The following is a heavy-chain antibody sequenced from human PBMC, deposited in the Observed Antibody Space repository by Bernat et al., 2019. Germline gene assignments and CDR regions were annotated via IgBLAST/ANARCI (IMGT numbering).Heavy chain of an antibody. J-gene: IGHJ6*02. CDR2: IIPIFGTA. V-gene: IGHV1-69*06. Sequence: QVQLVQSGAEVKKPGSSVKVSCKASGGTFSSYAISWVRQAPGQGLEWMGGIIPIFGTANYAQKFQGRVTITADKSTSTAYMELSSLRSEDTAVYYCAKSWVISSSWFGGSVDYYYYGMDVWGQGTTVTVSS. CDR1: GGTFSSYA. D-gene: IGHD6-13*01. CDR3: AKSWVISSSWFGGSVDYYYYGMDV.